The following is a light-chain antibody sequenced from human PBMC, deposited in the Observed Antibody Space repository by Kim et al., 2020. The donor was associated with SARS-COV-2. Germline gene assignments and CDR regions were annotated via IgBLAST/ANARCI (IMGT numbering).Light chain of an antibody. Sequence: EIVMTQSPATLSMSPGERATLSCRASQSVSSNLAWFHQKPGQAPRLLIYGASSRATGIPARFSGSESGTEFTLTITSLQSEDFAVYYCQQHNDWPITFGQGTRLEIK. CDR2: GAS. CDR1: QSVSSN. CDR3: QQHNDWPIT. J-gene: IGKJ5*01. V-gene: IGKV3-15*01.